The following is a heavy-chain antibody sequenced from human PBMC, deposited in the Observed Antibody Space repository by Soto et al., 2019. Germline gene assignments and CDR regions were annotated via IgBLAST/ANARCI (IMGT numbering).Heavy chain of an antibody. Sequence: EVQLLESGGGLVQPGGSLRLSCAASGHTFSSYAMTWVRQAPGKGLEWVSAVSGGGETTYYADSVKGRFTISRDNSRNTLSLQMNSLRAEDTAAYYCVKWHTYYYDSRGFSGFDCWGRGTLVTVSS. J-gene: IGHJ4*02. CDR2: VSGGGETT. CDR3: VKWHTYYYDSRGFSGFDC. D-gene: IGHD3-22*01. CDR1: GHTFSSYA. V-gene: IGHV3-23*01.